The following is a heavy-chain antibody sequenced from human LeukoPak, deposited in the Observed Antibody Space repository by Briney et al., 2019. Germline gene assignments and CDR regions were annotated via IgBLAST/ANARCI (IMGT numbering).Heavy chain of an antibody. D-gene: IGHD3-22*01. CDR3: ARAITMIVVVITPTTGGHDAFDI. CDR1: GGSFSGYY. V-gene: IGHV4-34*01. Sequence: PSETLSLTCAVYGGSFSGYYWSWIRQPPGKGLEWIGEINHSGSTNYNPSLKSRVSISVDTSKNQFSLKLSSVTAADTAVYYCARAITMIVVVITPTTGGHDAFDIWGQGTMVTVSS. J-gene: IGHJ3*02. CDR2: INHSGST.